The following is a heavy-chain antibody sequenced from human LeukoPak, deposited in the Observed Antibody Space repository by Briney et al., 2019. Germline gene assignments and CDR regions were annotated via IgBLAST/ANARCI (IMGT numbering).Heavy chain of an antibody. Sequence: ASVKVSCKASGYTFTGYYMHWVRQAPGQGLEGMGWINPNSGGTNYAQKFQGRVTMTRDTSISTAYMELSRLRSDDTAVYYCARDLMGFWSGYYNWGQGTLVTVSS. J-gene: IGHJ4*02. CDR1: GYTFTGYY. CDR3: ARDLMGFWSGYYN. V-gene: IGHV1-2*02. D-gene: IGHD3-3*01. CDR2: INPNSGGT.